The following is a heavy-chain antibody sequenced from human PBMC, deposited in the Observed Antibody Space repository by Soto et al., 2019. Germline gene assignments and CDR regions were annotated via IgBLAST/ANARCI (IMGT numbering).Heavy chain of an antibody. D-gene: IGHD4-17*01. V-gene: IGHV3-48*02. CDR1: GFTFSSYS. Sequence: GGSLRLSCAASGFTFSSYSMNWVRQAPGKGLEWVSYISSSSSTIYYADSVKGRFTISRDNAKNSLYLQMNSLRDEDTAVYYCAREPNYGDYVSYFDYWGQGTLVTVSS. CDR3: AREPNYGDYVSYFDY. J-gene: IGHJ4*02. CDR2: ISSSSSTI.